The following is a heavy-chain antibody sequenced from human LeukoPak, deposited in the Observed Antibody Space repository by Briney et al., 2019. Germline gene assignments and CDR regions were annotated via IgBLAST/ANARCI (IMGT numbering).Heavy chain of an antibody. CDR3: AKVTTYYYGSGSYFDY. CDR2: ISWNSGSI. CDR1: GFTFDDYA. J-gene: IGHJ4*02. V-gene: IGHV3-9*01. D-gene: IGHD3-10*01. Sequence: GRSLRLSCAASGFTFDDYAMHRVRPAPGKGLEWVSGISWNSGSIGYADSVKGRFTISRDNAKNSLYLQMNSLRAEDTALYYCAKVTTYYYGSGSYFDYWGQGTLVTVSS.